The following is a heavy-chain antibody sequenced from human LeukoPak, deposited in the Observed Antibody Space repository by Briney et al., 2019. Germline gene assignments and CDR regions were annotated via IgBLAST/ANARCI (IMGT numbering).Heavy chain of an antibody. CDR1: GGSISGTTSY. V-gene: IGHV4-39*01. J-gene: IGHJ4*02. D-gene: IGHD3-10*01. CDR3: ATLLSAPRDY. Sequence: SETLSLTCTVSGGSISGTTSYWGWIRQPPGKGLQWIGSIYYSGNTYYNPSLKSRVTISVDTSKNQFPLTLNSVTAADTAVYYCATLLSAPRDYWGQGILVTVSS. CDR2: IYYSGNT.